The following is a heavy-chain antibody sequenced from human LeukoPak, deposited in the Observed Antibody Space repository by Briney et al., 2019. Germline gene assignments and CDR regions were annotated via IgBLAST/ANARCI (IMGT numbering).Heavy chain of an antibody. Sequence: GGSLRLSCAASGFTFGTYAMHWVRQAPGKGLEYVSAISSNGRITYYADSVKGRFTISRDNSKNILYLQMGSLRTEDTAVYYCARVRGWCWFDNWGQGTLVTVSS. CDR2: ISSNGRIT. CDR3: ARVRGWCWFDN. V-gene: IGHV3-64*02. CDR1: GFTFGTYA. D-gene: IGHD4/OR15-4a*01. J-gene: IGHJ4*02.